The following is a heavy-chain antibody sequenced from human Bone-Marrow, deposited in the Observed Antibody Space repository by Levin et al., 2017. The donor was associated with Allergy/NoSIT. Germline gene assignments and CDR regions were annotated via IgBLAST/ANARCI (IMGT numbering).Heavy chain of an antibody. V-gene: IGHV4-39*01. CDR2: ILYSGTT. CDR3: ARKQSGTMLDY. D-gene: IGHD1-1*01. J-gene: IGHJ4*02. CDR1: GGSIASNYY. Sequence: SETLSLTCTVPGGSIASNYYWAWIRQPPGKGLEWIATILYSGTTFYNPSLESRVTISADTPKNQFSLKLNSATAAHTAVYYCARKQSGTMLDYWGQGVLVTVSS.